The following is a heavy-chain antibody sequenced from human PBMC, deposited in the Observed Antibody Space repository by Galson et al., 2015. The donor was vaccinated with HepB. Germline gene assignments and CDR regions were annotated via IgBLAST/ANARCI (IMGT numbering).Heavy chain of an antibody. J-gene: IGHJ6*02. D-gene: IGHD6-6*01. CDR2: IYPGDSDT. Sequence: QSGAEVKKPGESLKISCKGSGYSFTSYWIGWVRQMPGKGLEWMGIIYPGDSDTRYSPSFQGQVTISADKSISTAYLQWSSLKASDTAMYYCARGSPYSSSSYYYYYYGMDVWGQGTTVTVSS. CDR3: ARGSPYSSSSYYYYYYGMDV. CDR1: GYSFTSYW. V-gene: IGHV5-51*01.